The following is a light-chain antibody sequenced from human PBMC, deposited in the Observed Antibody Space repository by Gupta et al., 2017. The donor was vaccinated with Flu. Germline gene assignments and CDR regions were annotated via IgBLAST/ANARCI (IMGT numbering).Light chain of an antibody. Sequence: QSVLPQPPSASLTPRQTVTISCSGSSSNIGSNTVNWYQQLPGTAPKLLIYSNNHRPSGVPDRFSGSKSGTSASLAISGLQSEDEADYYCAAWDDSLNGLYVFGTGTKVTVL. CDR2: SNN. CDR3: AAWDDSLNGLYV. J-gene: IGLJ1*01. CDR1: SSNIGSNT. V-gene: IGLV1-44*01.